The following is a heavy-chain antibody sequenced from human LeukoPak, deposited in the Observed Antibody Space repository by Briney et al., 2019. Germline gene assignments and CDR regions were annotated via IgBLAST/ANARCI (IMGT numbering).Heavy chain of an antibody. CDR3: ARYRITMVRGVDY. V-gene: IGHV4-31*03. Sequence: SETLSLTCTVSGGSISSGGYYWSWIRQHPGKGLEWIGYIYYSGSTYYNPSLKSRVTISVDTSKNQFSLKLSSVTAADTAVYYCARYRITMVRGVDYWGQGTPVTVSS. CDR1: GGSISSGGYY. D-gene: IGHD3-10*01. CDR2: IYYSGST. J-gene: IGHJ4*02.